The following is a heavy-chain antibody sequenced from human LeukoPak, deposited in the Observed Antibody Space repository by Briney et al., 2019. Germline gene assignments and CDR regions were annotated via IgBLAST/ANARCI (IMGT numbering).Heavy chain of an antibody. CDR3: ARHSRSGYGDYESAFDI. V-gene: IGHV4-39*01. D-gene: IGHD5-12*01. Sequence: PSETLSLTCIVSGGSISSSGYYWDWIRQPPGKGLEWIGNFYYTGSTYFNPSLTSRITISVDTSKNQFSLKLLSVTAADTAVNYCARHSRSGYGDYESAFDIWGQGTMVTVSS. J-gene: IGHJ3*02. CDR2: FYYTGST. CDR1: GGSISSSGYY.